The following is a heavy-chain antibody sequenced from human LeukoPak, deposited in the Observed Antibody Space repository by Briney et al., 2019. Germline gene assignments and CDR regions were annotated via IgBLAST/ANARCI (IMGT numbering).Heavy chain of an antibody. CDR2: ISPSGGIT. Sequence: GGTLRLSCAASGFTFSSHGMNWVRQAPGKGLEWVSGISPSGGITYYTDSVKGRFTISRDNSKNTLYLQMNSLRAEDTAVYYCARQASKREDYWGQGTLVTVSS. D-gene: IGHD1-26*01. J-gene: IGHJ4*02. V-gene: IGHV3-23*01. CDR3: ARQASKREDY. CDR1: GFTFSSHG.